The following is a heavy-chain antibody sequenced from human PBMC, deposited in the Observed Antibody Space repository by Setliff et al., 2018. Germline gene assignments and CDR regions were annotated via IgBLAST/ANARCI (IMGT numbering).Heavy chain of an antibody. CDR3: ASGGAGFFTSRR. J-gene: IGHJ4*02. CDR1: GGSISPYY. V-gene: IGHV4-4*08. CDR2: IYTSGGT. D-gene: IGHD3-3*01. Sequence: KPSETLSLTCSVSGGSISPYYWIWIRQSPGKGLEWIGYIYTSGGTNYNPSLKSRVTISVDASKNQFSLKLNSVTAADTAVYYCASGGAGFFTSRRWGQGTLVTVSS.